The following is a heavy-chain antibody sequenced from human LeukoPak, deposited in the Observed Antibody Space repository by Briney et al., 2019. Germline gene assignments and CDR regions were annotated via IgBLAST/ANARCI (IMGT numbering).Heavy chain of an antibody. V-gene: IGHV4-59*01. J-gene: IGHJ4*02. D-gene: IGHD6-13*01. Sequence: SETLSLTCTVSGGSISSYYWSWIRQPPGKGLEWIGCIYYSGSTNYNPSLKSRVTISVDTSKNQFSLKLSSVTAADTAVYYCARERTAAGYFDYWGQGTLVTVSS. CDR1: GGSISSYY. CDR2: IYYSGST. CDR3: ARERTAAGYFDY.